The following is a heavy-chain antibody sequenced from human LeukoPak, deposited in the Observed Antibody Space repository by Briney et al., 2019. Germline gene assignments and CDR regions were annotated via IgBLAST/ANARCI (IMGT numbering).Heavy chain of an antibody. CDR1: GFSFDDYT. V-gene: IGHV3-43*01. Sequence: GGSLRLSCAASGFSFDDYTMHWVRQAPGKGLEWVSLISWDGGSTYYADSVKGRFTISRDNSKNSLYLQMNSLRTEDTALYYCAKGRYCSGGSCYSDYYDSSGYLDYWGQGTLVTVSS. CDR2: ISWDGGST. CDR3: AKGRYCSGGSCYSDYYDSSGYLDY. D-gene: IGHD2-15*01. J-gene: IGHJ4*02.